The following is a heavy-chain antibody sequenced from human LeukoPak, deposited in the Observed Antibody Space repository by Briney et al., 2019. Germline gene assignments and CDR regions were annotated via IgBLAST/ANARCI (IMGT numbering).Heavy chain of an antibody. CDR3: ARAYCRSTTCPLHDVFDS. J-gene: IGHJ3*02. V-gene: IGHV4-61*05. Sequence: SETLSLTCTVSGGSISSSSYYWSWIRQPPGKGLEWIGYIYYSGSTNYNPSLKSRVTISVDTSKNQFSLKLSSVTATDTAVYYCARAYCRSTTCPLHDVFDSWGQGTMVTVSS. D-gene: IGHD2-2*01. CDR2: IYYSGST. CDR1: GGSISSSSYY.